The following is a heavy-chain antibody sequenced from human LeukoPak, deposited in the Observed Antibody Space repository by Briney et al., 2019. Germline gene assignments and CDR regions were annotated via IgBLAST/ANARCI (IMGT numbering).Heavy chain of an antibody. Sequence: ASVKVSCKASGGTFRSSVIIWVRQAPGQGLEWMGGIIPIFGPANYAQKFQGRVTITADESTSTAYMELSSLRSEDTAVYYCARGPIAARNQPAFDYWGQGTLVTVSS. D-gene: IGHD6-6*01. J-gene: IGHJ4*02. CDR2: IIPIFGPA. CDR3: ARGPIAARNQPAFDY. CDR1: GGTFRSSV. V-gene: IGHV1-69*01.